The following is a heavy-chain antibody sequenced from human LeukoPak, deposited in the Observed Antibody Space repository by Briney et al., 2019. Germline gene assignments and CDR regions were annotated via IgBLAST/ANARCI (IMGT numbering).Heavy chain of an antibody. CDR2: IGHNGTT. D-gene: IGHD3-10*01. CDR1: GGSFSDYN. V-gene: IGHV4-34*01. CDR3: ASKLWFGEFSLLHFDY. J-gene: IGHJ4*02. Sequence: SETLSLTCAVYGGSFSDYNWTWIRQPPGKGLEWIGEIGHNGTTNYNPSLKGRVTISVDTSKNQFSLKLSSVTAADTAVYYCASKLWFGEFSLLHFDYWGQGTLVTVSS.